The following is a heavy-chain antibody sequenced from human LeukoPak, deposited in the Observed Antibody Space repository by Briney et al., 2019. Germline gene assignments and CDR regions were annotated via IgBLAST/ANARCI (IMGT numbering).Heavy chain of an antibody. D-gene: IGHD3-10*01. V-gene: IGHV1-46*01. Sequence: GASVKVSCKASGYTFTSCYMHWVRQAPGQGLEWMGIINPSGGSTSYAQKLQGRVTMTTDTSTSTAYMELRSLRSDDTAVYYCARWDLRAARGDYWGQGTLVTVSS. CDR3: ARWDLRAARGDY. J-gene: IGHJ4*02. CDR2: INPSGGST. CDR1: GYTFTSCY.